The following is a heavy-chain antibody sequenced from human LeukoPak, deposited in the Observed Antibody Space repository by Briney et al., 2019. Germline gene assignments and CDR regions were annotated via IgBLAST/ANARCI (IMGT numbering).Heavy chain of an antibody. Sequence: GGSLRLSCAASGFTFSDYYMSWIRQAPGKGLEWVSYISSSGSTIYYADSVKGRFTISRDNAKNSLYLQMNSLRAEDTAVYYCATVGDSSGYWWYYFDYWGQGTLVTVSS. CDR1: GFTFSDYY. J-gene: IGHJ4*02. CDR3: ATVGDSSGYWWYYFDY. CDR2: ISSSGSTI. D-gene: IGHD3-22*01. V-gene: IGHV3-11*01.